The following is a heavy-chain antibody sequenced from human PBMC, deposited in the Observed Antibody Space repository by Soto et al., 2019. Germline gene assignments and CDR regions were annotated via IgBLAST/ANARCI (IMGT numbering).Heavy chain of an antibody. Sequence: PSETLSLTCTVSGGSISSYYWSWIRQPPGKGLEWIGYIYYSGSTNYNPSLKSRVTISVDTSKNQFSLKLSSVTAADTAVYYCGRVALAGTYGMDVWGQGTTVTVSS. V-gene: IGHV4-59*01. CDR2: IYYSGST. CDR3: GRVALAGTYGMDV. J-gene: IGHJ6*02. CDR1: GGSISSYY. D-gene: IGHD6-19*01.